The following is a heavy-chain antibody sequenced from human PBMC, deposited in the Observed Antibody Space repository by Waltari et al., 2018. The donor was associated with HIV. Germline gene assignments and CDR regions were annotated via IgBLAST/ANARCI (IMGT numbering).Heavy chain of an antibody. D-gene: IGHD1-26*01. J-gene: IGHJ5*02. CDR1: GGSIRSGGYY. V-gene: IGHV4-31*03. CDR3: ARGTTYAVGWFDP. Sequence: QEQLQESGPGLVKPSQTLSLTCTVSGGSIRSGGYYWSWIRQLPGQGLEWIGYISYIGSTFYNPSLRSRVTMSVDTSKNQFSLKLTSVTAADTAVYYCARGTTYAVGWFDPWGQGTQVTVSS. CDR2: ISYIGST.